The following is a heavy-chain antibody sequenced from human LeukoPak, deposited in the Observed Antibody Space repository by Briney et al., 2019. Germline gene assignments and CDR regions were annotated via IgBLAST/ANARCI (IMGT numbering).Heavy chain of an antibody. CDR3: ARELISTTWRGNRSYFDL. CDR2: ISSIGTAI. CDR1: GFTFSRYS. V-gene: IGHV3-48*01. J-gene: IGHJ2*01. D-gene: IGHD1-1*01. Sequence: GGSLRLSCAVSGFTFSRYSMNWVRQAPGKGLEWISYISSIGTAIYYADSVKGRFTISRDNAKNTLYLQMNSLRAEDTAVYYCARELISTTWRGNRSYFDLWGRGTLVTVSS.